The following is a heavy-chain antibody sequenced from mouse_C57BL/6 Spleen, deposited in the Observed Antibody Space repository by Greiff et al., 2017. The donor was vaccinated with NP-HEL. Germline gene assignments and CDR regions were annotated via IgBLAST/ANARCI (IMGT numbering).Heavy chain of an antibody. CDR3: ARSYYYGSSYDYFDY. CDR1: GYAFSSYW. CDR2: IYPGDGDT. V-gene: IGHV1-80*01. Sequence: VQLQQSGAELVKPGASVKISCKASGYAFSSYWMNWVKQRPGKGLEWIGQIYPGDGDTNYNGKFKGKATLTADKSSSTAYMQLSSLTSEDSAVYFCARSYYYGSSYDYFDYWGQGTTLTVSS. D-gene: IGHD1-1*01. J-gene: IGHJ2*01.